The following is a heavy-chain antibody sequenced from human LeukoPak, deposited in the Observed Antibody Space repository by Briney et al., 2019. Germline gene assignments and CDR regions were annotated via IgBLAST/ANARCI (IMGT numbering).Heavy chain of an antibody. CDR2: IIPIFGTA. CDR3: ARDFSPVVVTANDLYYYYYGMDV. J-gene: IGHJ6*02. D-gene: IGHD2-21*02. Sequence: ASVKVSCKASGGTFISYAISWVRQAPGQGLEWMGGIIPIFGTANYAQKFQGRVTITADESTSTAYMELSSLRSEDTAVHYCARDFSPVVVTANDLYYYYYGMDVWGQGTTVTVSS. CDR1: GGTFISYA. V-gene: IGHV1-69*13.